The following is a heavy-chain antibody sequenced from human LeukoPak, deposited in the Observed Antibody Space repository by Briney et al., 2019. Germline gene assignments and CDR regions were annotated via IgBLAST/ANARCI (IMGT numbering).Heavy chain of an antibody. D-gene: IGHD3-22*01. CDR1: GYTFTTYT. CDR3: ARVSRFDSSGYKN. J-gene: IGHJ4*02. CDR2: INAGNGDT. V-gene: IGHV1-3*01. Sequence: ASVKVSCKASGYTFTTYTLHWVRQAPGLRLEWMGWINAGNGDTKYSQNFQGRVTMTRDTSASTAYKELSSLRSEDTAVYYCARVSRFDSSGYKNWGQGTLVTVSS.